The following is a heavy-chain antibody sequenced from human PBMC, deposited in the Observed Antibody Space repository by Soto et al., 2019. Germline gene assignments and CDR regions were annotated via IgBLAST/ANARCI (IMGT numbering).Heavy chain of an antibody. V-gene: IGHV4-31*11. CDR2: IYYSGST. Sequence: QVQLQESGPGVVKPSQTLSLTCAVSGASLARGGFYWIWIRQYPGKGLEWIGDIYYSGSTRYNPYLKSRITITVDTYKNQFPLELSSVTAADTALSCFATYYDIFAGPMGPMNYWGEGILVTVSS. CDR3: ATYYDIFAGPMGPMNY. J-gene: IGHJ4*02. D-gene: IGHD3-9*01. CDR1: GASLARGGFY.